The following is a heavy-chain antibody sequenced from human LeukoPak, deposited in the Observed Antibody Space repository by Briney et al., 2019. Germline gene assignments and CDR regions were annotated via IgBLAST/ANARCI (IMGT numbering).Heavy chain of an antibody. CDR3: ARDARGYSGYFYYFDY. Sequence: SETLSLTCTGSGGSISSYYWSWIRQPPGKGLEWIGYIYYSGSTNYNPSLKSRVTISVDTSKNQFSLKLSSVTAADTAVYYCARDARGYSGYFYYFDYWGQGTLVTVSS. CDR2: IYYSGST. D-gene: IGHD5-12*01. CDR1: GGSISSYY. V-gene: IGHV4-59*01. J-gene: IGHJ4*02.